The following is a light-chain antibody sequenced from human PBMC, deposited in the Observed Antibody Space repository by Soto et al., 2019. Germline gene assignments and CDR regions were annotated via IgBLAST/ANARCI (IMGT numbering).Light chain of an antibody. CDR3: QQYNNWPPIT. J-gene: IGKJ5*01. CDR2: GAS. Sequence: EIVMTQSPVTLSVSPGERATLSCRASQTVSSTYLAWYQQKPGQAPRLLIYGASSRATGIPDRFSGSGSGTEFTLTISSLQSEDFAVYYCQQYNNWPPITFGQGTRLE. V-gene: IGKV3D-15*01. CDR1: QTVSSTY.